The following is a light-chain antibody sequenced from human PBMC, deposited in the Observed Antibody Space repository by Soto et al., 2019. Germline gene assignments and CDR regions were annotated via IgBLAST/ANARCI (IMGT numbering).Light chain of an antibody. J-gene: IGLJ1*01. CDR2: RND. V-gene: IGLV1-47*01. Sequence: QSVLTQPSSVSGTPGQGVTISCSGSISNIGNNYVYWFQQLPGTAPKVLSNRNDQRPSGVPDRLSGAKSGTSASLAISGLRSEDEADYYCAAWDDTVRSYVFGTGTKLTVL. CDR3: AAWDDTVRSYV. CDR1: ISNIGNNY.